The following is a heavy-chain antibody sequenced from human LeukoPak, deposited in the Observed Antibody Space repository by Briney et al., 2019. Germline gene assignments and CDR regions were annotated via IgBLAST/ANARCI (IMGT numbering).Heavy chain of an antibody. CDR1: GYTLTELS. CDR3: ATTTQDCSSTSCPTEFDY. Sequence: ASVKVSCKVSGYTLTELSMHWVRQAPGKGLEWMGGFDPEDVETIYAQKFQGRVTMTEDTSTDTAYMELSSLRSEDTAVYYCATTTQDCSSTSCPTEFDYWGQGTLVTVSS. CDR2: FDPEDVET. D-gene: IGHD2-2*01. V-gene: IGHV1-24*01. J-gene: IGHJ4*02.